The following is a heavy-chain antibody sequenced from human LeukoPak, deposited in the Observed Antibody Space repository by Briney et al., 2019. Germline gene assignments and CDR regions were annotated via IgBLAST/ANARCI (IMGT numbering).Heavy chain of an antibody. CDR1: GFTFSTYT. V-gene: IGHV3-23*01. Sequence: GESLRLSCAASGFTFSTYTMYWVRHPPGKRLEWFSIIGNNGGGIHYADSVKGRFTISRDNFKNALYLQMNSLRVEDTAVYYCAIDPNWGTHSWGQGVLVTVSS. J-gene: IGHJ4*02. CDR3: AIDPNWGTHS. CDR2: IGNNGGGI. D-gene: IGHD7-27*01.